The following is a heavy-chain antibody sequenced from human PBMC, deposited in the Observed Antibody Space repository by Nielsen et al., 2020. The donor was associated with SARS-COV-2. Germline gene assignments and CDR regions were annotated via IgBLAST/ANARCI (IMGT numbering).Heavy chain of an antibody. CDR1: GFTLSSYD. CDR3: ARLPHGYTYGRYYYNGMDV. D-gene: IGHD5-18*01. CDR2: IDTAGET. V-gene: IGHV3-13*01. J-gene: IGHJ6*02. Sequence: GESLKISCAASGFTLSSYDMHWVRQATGKGLEWVSGIDTAGETYYPGPVKGRFTISRENAKNSLYLQMNSLRAGDTAVYYCARLPHGYTYGRYYYNGMDVWGQGTTVTVSS.